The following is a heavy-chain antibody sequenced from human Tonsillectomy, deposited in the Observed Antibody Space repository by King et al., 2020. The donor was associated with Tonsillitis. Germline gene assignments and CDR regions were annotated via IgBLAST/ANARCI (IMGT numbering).Heavy chain of an antibody. CDR1: GGSISSNNW. D-gene: IGHD1-14*01. V-gene: IGHV4-4*02. Sequence: QLQESGPGLVKPSGTLSLTCAVSGGSISSNNWWSWVRQPPGKGLEWIGDIYHSGSTNYNPSLKSRVSISVDKSKNQFSLRLSSVTAADTAVYYGARVRGISGTKFDYWGQATLVIVSS. CDR2: IYHSGST. J-gene: IGHJ4*02. CDR3: ARVRGISGTKFDY.